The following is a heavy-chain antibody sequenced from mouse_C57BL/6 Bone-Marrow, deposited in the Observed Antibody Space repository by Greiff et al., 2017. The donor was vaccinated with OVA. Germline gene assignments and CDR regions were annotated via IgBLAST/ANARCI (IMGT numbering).Heavy chain of an antibody. V-gene: IGHV2-6*01. J-gene: IGHJ4*01. CDR2: IWGVGST. CDR3: SSGYYAMDY. CDR1: GFSLTSYG. Sequence: VKLVESGPGLVAPSQSLSITCTVSGFSLTSYGVDWVRQSPGKGLEWLGVIWGVGSTNYNSALKSRLSIRKDNSKSQVFLKMNSLQTDDTAMYYCSSGYYAMDYWGQGTSVTVSS.